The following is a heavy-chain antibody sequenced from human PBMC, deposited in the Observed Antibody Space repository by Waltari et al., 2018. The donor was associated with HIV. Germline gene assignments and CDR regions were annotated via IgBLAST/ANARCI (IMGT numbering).Heavy chain of an antibody. D-gene: IGHD3-3*01. CDR2: MNPDNGDA. Sequence: QVQLVQSVAEIKKPRASVRVSCTASGYSFIDFDINWVRRAPGRGLAWVGWMNPDNGDAGYGHKFKGRFTLTRDTTTDTAYMDVTNLKSEDTAIYYCTKGRRGALFGDEWGQGTLVTVSS. CDR3: TKGRRGALFGDE. CDR1: GYSFIDFD. V-gene: IGHV1-8*02. J-gene: IGHJ4*02.